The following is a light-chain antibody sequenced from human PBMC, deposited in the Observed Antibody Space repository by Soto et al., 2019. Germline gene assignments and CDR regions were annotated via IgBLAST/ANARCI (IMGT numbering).Light chain of an antibody. CDR3: SSYSDTKTQMI. CDR1: SSDVGGYNF. Sequence: QSALTQPASVSGSPGQSISISCTGTSSDVGGYNFVSWYQQHPGKAPKLLIYEVSNRPSQIPSRFSGSKSVNTASLTISGVQAEDEADYYCSSYSDTKTQMIFGGGTKLTVL. V-gene: IGLV2-14*01. CDR2: EVS. J-gene: IGLJ2*01.